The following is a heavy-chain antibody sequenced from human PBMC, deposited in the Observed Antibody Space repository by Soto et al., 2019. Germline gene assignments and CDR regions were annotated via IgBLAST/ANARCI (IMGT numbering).Heavy chain of an antibody. Sequence: ASVKVSCKVSGYTLTELSMHWVRQAPGKGLEWMGGFDPEDGETIYAQKFQGRVTMTEDTSTDTAYMELSSLRSEDTAVYYCATEGSYYGDDDHWGQGPLVTVYS. CDR3: ATEGSYYGDDDH. V-gene: IGHV1-24*01. CDR1: GYTLTELS. CDR2: FDPEDGET. J-gene: IGHJ4*02. D-gene: IGHD4-17*01.